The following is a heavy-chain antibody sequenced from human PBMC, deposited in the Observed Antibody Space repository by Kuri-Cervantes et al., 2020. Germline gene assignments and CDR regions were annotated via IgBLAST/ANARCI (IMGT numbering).Heavy chain of an antibody. CDR1: GYTLTELS. CDR3: ARDRMVQGVIMGWVYMDV. D-gene: IGHD3-10*01. Sequence: ASVKVSCKVSGYTLTELSMHWVRQAPGKGLEWMGGFDPEDGETIYAQKLQGRVTMTTDTSTSTAYMELRSLRSDDTAVYYCARDRMVQGVIMGWVYMDVWGKGTTVTVSS. V-gene: IGHV1-24*01. CDR2: FDPEDGET. J-gene: IGHJ6*03.